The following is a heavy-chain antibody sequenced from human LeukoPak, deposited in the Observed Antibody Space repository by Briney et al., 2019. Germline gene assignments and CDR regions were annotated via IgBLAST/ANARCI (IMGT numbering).Heavy chain of an antibody. Sequence: GGSLRLSCAASGFTFSNAWMSWVRQAPGKGLEWVGRIKSKTDGGTTDYAAPVKGRFTISRDDSKNTLYLQMNSLKTEDTAVYYCTTDCSDYGGNSVRGWGQGTLVTVSS. CDR2: IKSKTDGGTT. D-gene: IGHD4-23*01. CDR3: TTDCSDYGGNSVRG. CDR1: GFTFSNAW. V-gene: IGHV3-15*01. J-gene: IGHJ4*02.